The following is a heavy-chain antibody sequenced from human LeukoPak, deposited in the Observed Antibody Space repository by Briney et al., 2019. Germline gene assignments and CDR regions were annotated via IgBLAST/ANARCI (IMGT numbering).Heavy chain of an antibody. CDR2: IYYSGST. D-gene: IGHD6-13*01. V-gene: IGHV4-59*01. Sequence: SETLSLTCTVSGGSISSYYWSWIRQPPGKGLEWIGYIYYSGSTNYNPSLKSRVTISVDTSKNQFSLKLSSVTAADTAVYYCAREVVAAAGTVDYWGQGTLVTVSS. CDR3: AREVVAAAGTVDY. CDR1: GGSISSYY. J-gene: IGHJ4*02.